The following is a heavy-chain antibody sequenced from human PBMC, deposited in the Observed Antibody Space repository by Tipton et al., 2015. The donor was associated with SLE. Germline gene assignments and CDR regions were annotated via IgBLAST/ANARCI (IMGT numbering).Heavy chain of an antibody. J-gene: IGHJ3*02. CDR1: AYSFTSYW. V-gene: IGHV5-51*03. CDR3: ARPSDSSYCSGGSCYWDGFDI. CDR2: IYPGDSDT. D-gene: IGHD2-15*01. Sequence: QLVQSGAEVKKPGESLKISCKGSAYSFTSYWIGWVRQMPGKGLEWMGIIYPGDSDTRYSPSFQGQVTISADKSISTAYLQWSSLKASDTAMYYCARPSDSSYCSGGSCYWDGFDIWGQGTMVTVSS.